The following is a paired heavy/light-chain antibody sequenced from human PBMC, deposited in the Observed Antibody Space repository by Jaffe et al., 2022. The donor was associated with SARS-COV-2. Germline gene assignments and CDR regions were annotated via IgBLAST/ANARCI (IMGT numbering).Light chain of an antibody. J-gene: IGKJ1*01. CDR1: QSLLYSSNNKNY. CDR2: WAS. Sequence: DIVMTQSPDSLAVSLGERATINCKSSQSLLYSSNNKNYLAWYQKKPGQPPKLLIYWASTRIPVVPDRFSGSGSGTDFTFTISNLQAEDVAVYYCQQYYTTPWTFGQGTKVEIK. V-gene: IGKV4-1*01. CDR3: QQYYTTPWT.
Heavy chain of an antibody. Sequence: EVRLVESGGGLIQPGGSLRLSCAASEFTVSSNYMNWVRQAPGKGLEWVSVMYSDGSTDYADSVKGRFTISRDKTKNSLYLQMNNLRAEDTAVYYCARLGFWSGYYPYGLDLWGPGTTVTVPS. CDR1: EFTVSSNY. J-gene: IGHJ6*02. CDR3: ARLGFWSGYYPYGLDL. D-gene: IGHD3-3*01. CDR2: MYSDGST. V-gene: IGHV3-53*01.